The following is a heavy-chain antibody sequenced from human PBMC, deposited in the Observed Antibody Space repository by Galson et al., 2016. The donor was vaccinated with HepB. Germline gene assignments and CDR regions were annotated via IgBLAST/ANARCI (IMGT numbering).Heavy chain of an antibody. Sequence: SLRLSCAASGFTFSSYGMHWVRQAPGKGLEWVAVIWYDGSNKYYADSVKGRFTISRDNSKNTAYLQMNSLKTEDTAVYYCTRTTAPGSIFGVRGHYYGMDVWGQGTTVTVSS. CDR1: GFTFSSYG. D-gene: IGHD3-3*01. CDR2: IWYDGSNK. V-gene: IGHV3-33*01. J-gene: IGHJ6*02. CDR3: TRTTAPGSIFGVRGHYYGMDV.